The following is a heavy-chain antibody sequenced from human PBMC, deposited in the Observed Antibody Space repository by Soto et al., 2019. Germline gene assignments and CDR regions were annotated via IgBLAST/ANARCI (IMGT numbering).Heavy chain of an antibody. CDR3: ARPRLHYDFWSGYSAKDYGMDV. V-gene: IGHV5-10-1*01. J-gene: IGHJ6*02. CDR1: GYSFTSYW. Sequence: GESLKISCKGSGYSFTSYWISWVRQMPGKGLEWMGRIDPSDSYTNYSPPFQGHVTISADKSISTAYLQWSSLKASDTAMYYCARPRLHYDFWSGYSAKDYGMDVWGQGTTVTVSS. CDR2: IDPSDSYT. D-gene: IGHD3-3*01.